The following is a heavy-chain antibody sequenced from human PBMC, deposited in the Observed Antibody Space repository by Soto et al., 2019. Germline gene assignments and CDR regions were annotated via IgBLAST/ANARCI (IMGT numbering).Heavy chain of an antibody. D-gene: IGHD4-17*01. CDR1: GGTFSSYT. CDR2: NIPILGIA. J-gene: IGHJ6*02. CDR3: ARDEGDYVPYYYGMDV. V-gene: IGHV1-69*08. Sequence: QVQLVQSGAEVKKPGSSVKVSCKASGGTFSSYTISWVRQAPGQGLEWMGRNIPILGIANYAQKFQGRVTITADKSTSTAYMELSSLRSEDTAMYYCARDEGDYVPYYYGMDVWGQGTTVTVSS.